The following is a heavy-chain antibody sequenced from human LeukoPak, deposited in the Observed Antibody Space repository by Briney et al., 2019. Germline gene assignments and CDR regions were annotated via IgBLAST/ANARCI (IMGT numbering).Heavy chain of an antibody. CDR2: INHSGST. D-gene: IGHD1-1*01. J-gene: IGHJ3*02. CDR1: GGSFSGYY. Sequence: SETLSLTCAVYGGSFSGYYWSWIRQPPGKGLEWIGAINHSGSTNYNPSLKSRVTISVDTSKNQFSLKLSSVTAADTAVYYCARGGVAGTTSPAFDIWGQGTMVTVSS. V-gene: IGHV4-34*01. CDR3: ARGGVAGTTSPAFDI.